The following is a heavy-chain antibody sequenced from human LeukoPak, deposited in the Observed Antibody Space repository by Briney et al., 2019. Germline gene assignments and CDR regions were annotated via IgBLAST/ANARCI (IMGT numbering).Heavy chain of an antibody. V-gene: IGHV3-21*01. Sequence: PGGSLRLSCAASGFTFSSYSMNWVRQAPGKGLEWVSSISSSSSYIYYADSVKGRFTISRDNAKNSLYLQMNSLRAEDTAVYYCARTSGGYPYSWFDPWGQGTLVTVSS. CDR1: GFTFSSYS. CDR2: ISSSSSYI. J-gene: IGHJ5*02. D-gene: IGHD1-26*01. CDR3: ARTSGGYPYSWFDP.